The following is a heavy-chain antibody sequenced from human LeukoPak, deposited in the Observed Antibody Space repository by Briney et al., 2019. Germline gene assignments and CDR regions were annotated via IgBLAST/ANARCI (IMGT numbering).Heavy chain of an antibody. J-gene: IGHJ6*03. CDR3: ARDGTFGGYYYYMDV. Sequence: SQTLSLTCTVSGGSISSGGYYWSWIRQPPGKGLEWIGYIYHSGSTYYNPSLKSRVTISVDRSKNQFSLKLSSVTAADTAVYYCARDGTFGGYYYYMDVWGKGTTVTVSS. D-gene: IGHD3-3*01. CDR1: GGSISSGGYY. V-gene: IGHV4-30-2*01. CDR2: IYHSGST.